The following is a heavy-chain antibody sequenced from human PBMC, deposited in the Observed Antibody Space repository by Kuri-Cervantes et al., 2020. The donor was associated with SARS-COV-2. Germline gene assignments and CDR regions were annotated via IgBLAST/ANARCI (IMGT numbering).Heavy chain of an antibody. CDR1: GFTFSNAW. Sequence: GGSLRLSCAASGFTFSNAWMSWVRQAPGKGLEWVGRIKSKTDGGTTDYAAPVKGRFTISRDDSKNTLYLQMNSLRAEDTAVYYCAKARYRSFSNSISDYWGQGTLVTVSS. J-gene: IGHJ4*02. CDR2: IKSKTDGGTT. D-gene: IGHD3-3*02. CDR3: AKARYRSFSNSISDY. V-gene: IGHV3-15*01.